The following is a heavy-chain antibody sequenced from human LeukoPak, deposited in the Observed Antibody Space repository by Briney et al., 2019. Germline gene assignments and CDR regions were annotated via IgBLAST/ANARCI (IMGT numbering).Heavy chain of an antibody. CDR2: IYYSGRI. CDR1: GGSISSSSYY. V-gene: IGHV4-39*01. J-gene: IGHJ4*02. CDR3: ARRYGSGSYYTTLDY. D-gene: IGHD3-10*01. Sequence: SETLSLTCTVSGGSISSSSYYWGWIRQPPGKGLEWIGSIYYSGRIYYNPSLKSRVTMSIDTSKDQFSLNLSSVTAADTAVYYCARRYGSGSYYTTLDYWGQETLVTAS.